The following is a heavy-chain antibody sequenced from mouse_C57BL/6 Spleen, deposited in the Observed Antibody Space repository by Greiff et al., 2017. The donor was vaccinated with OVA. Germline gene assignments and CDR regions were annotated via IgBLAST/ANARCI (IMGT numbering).Heavy chain of an antibody. CDR2: ISSGGSYP. CDR3: ARHRVDYDWYFDV. D-gene: IGHD2-4*01. CDR1: GFTFSSYG. Sequence: EVQLVESGGDLVKPGGSLKLSCAASGFTFSSYGMSWVRQTPDKRLEWVATISSGGSYPYYPDSVKGRFTISRDNAKNTLYLQMSSLKSEDTAMDYCARHRVDYDWYFDVWGTGTTVTVSS. J-gene: IGHJ1*03. V-gene: IGHV5-6*01.